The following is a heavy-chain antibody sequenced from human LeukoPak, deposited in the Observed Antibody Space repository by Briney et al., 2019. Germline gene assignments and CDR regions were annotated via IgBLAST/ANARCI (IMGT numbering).Heavy chain of an antibody. V-gene: IGHV1-18*01. CDR3: ARKIPPAWELEGGYFDY. Sequence: GASVKVSCKASGYTFNTYGITWVRQAPGQGLEWMGWISGYNGKTKYAQKLQDRVTMTTDTSTTTAYMELSSLRSEDTAVYYCARKIPPAWELEGGYFDYWGQGTLVTVSS. J-gene: IGHJ4*02. CDR2: ISGYNGKT. CDR1: GYTFNTYG. D-gene: IGHD1-26*01.